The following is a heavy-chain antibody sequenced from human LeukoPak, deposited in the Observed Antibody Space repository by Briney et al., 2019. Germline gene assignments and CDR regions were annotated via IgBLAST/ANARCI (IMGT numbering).Heavy chain of an antibody. D-gene: IGHD5-18*01. J-gene: IGHJ4*02. CDR1: GFTFDDYT. Sequence: GGSLRLSCAASGFTFDDYTMHWVRQAPAKGLERVSVISFDGRNSFYADSVKGRFTVSRDNKKKSLFLQMNSLRDEDIALDYCAKARKRGYAYGSVDSWGRGTLVTVSS. CDR3: AKARKRGYAYGSVDS. CDR2: ISFDGRNS. V-gene: IGHV3-43*01.